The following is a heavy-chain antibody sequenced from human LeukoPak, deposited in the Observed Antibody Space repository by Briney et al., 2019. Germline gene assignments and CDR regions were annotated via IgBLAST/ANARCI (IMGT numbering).Heavy chain of an antibody. CDR1: GFTFSSYG. CDR2: IWYDGSNK. J-gene: IGHJ4*02. D-gene: IGHD5-24*01. CDR3: AKELGMDYFDY. Sequence: GGSLRLSCAASGFTFSSYGMHWVRRAPGKGLEWVAVIWYDGSNKYYADSVKGRFTISRDNSKNTLYLQMNSLRAEDTAVYYCAKELGMDYFDYWGQGTLVTVSS. V-gene: IGHV3-33*06.